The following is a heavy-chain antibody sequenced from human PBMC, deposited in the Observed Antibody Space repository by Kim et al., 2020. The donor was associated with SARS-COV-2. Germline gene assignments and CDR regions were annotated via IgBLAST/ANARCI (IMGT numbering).Heavy chain of an antibody. Sequence: GGSLRLSCAASGFTFDDYAMHWVRQAPGKGLEWVSGISWNSGSIGYADSVKGRFTISRDNAKNSLYLQMNSLRAEDTALYYCAKDLRGAPSGEEGFFDYWGQGTLVTVSS. CDR3: AKDLRGAPSGEEGFFDY. D-gene: IGHD6-19*01. V-gene: IGHV3-9*01. J-gene: IGHJ4*02. CDR1: GFTFDDYA. CDR2: ISWNSGSI.